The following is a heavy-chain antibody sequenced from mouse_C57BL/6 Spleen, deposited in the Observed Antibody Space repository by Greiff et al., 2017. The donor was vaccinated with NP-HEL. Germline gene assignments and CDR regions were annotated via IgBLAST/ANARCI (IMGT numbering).Heavy chain of an antibody. CDR1: GFTFSSYA. CDR2: ISDGGSDT. Sequence: EVQGVESGAGLVKPGGSLKLSCAASGFTFSSYALSWVRQTPEKRLEWVATISDGGSDTYYPDNVKGRFTISRDNAKNNLYLQLSHLKSEDTAMDYCASGYYGYSWFAYWGQGTLVTVSA. CDR3: ASGYYGYSWFAY. J-gene: IGHJ3*01. D-gene: IGHD2-2*01. V-gene: IGHV5-4*01.